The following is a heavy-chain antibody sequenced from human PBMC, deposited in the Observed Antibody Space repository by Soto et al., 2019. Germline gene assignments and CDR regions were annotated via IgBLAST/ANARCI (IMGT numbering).Heavy chain of an antibody. CDR2: ISSSSGTI. V-gene: IGHV3-48*01. D-gene: IGHD6-13*01. J-gene: IGHJ5*02. CDR1: GFTFSSYS. Sequence: EVQLVESGGGLVQPGVSLRLSCAASGFTFSSYSMNWFRQAPGKGLEWASYISSSSGTIYYADSVKGRFTISRDNAKNSLDLQMNSLRAADTAVYYCARHPDRIAQIGWFDPWFPGTLVTVSS. CDR3: ARHPDRIAQIGWFDP.